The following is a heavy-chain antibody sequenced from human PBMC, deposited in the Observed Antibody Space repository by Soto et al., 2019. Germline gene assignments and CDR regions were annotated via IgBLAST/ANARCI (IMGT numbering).Heavy chain of an antibody. CDR2: INPSGGST. CDR1: GYTFTSYY. Sequence: ASVKVSCKAPGYTFTSYYMHWVRQAPGQGLEWMGIINPSGGSTSYAQKFQGRVTMTRDTSTSTVYMELSSLRSEDTAVYYCARDRGLRYDAFDIWGQGTMLNVSS. V-gene: IGHV1-46*01. CDR3: ARDRGLRYDAFDI. D-gene: IGHD3-10*01. J-gene: IGHJ3*02.